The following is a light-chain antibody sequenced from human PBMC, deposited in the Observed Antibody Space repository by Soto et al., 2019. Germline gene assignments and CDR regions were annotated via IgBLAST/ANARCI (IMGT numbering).Light chain of an antibody. CDR1: QNLNRW. J-gene: IGKJ1*01. Sequence: DIQMTQSPSTLSASIGDRVTITCRASQNLNRWLAWYQQKPGKAPKLLIYLASSLESGVPSRFSGSGSGTEFTLTINSLQPDDFATYYCQQYNSYSSGTFGQGTKVEIK. CDR2: LAS. V-gene: IGKV1-5*03. CDR3: QQYNSYSSGT.